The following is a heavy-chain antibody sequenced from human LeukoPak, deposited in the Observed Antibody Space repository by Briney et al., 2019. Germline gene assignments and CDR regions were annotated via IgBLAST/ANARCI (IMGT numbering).Heavy chain of an antibody. V-gene: IGHV4-39*01. Sequence: SETLSLTCNVPGGSISSSTYYWGWIRQPPGKGLEWIGSIYYSGSAYNNPSLRSRVTISLDTPKNQFSLKVNSVTAADTAVYYCARHNDPGHAFDIWGQGTMVTVSS. D-gene: IGHD1-1*01. CDR2: IYYSGSA. CDR1: GGSISSSTYY. CDR3: ARHNDPGHAFDI. J-gene: IGHJ3*02.